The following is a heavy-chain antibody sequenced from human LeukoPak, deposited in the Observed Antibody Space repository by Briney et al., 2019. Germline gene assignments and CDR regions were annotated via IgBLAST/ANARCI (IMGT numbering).Heavy chain of an antibody. CDR2: IIPIFGTA. Sequence: SVKVSXKASGGTFSSYAISWVRQAPGQGLEWIGRIIPIFGTANYAQKFQGRVTITTDESTSTAYMELSSLRSEDTAVHYCANGNPYVWGSYDYWGQGTLVTVSS. CDR3: ANGNPYVWGSYDY. V-gene: IGHV1-69*05. CDR1: GGTFSSYA. J-gene: IGHJ4*02. D-gene: IGHD3-16*01.